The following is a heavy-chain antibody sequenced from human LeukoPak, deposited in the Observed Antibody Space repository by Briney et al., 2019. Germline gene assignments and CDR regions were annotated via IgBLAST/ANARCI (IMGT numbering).Heavy chain of an antibody. J-gene: IGHJ2*01. Sequence: KPSETLSLTCDVSGYSITSGYFWGWIRQPPGKGLEWIGSIYHVGNTFYNPSLKRRVTISLDTSKNHFSLKLASVTAADTAVYYGARSPRWFFDLWGRGTLITVSP. CDR3: ARSPRWFFDL. V-gene: IGHV4-38-2*01. CDR1: GYSITSGYF. CDR2: IYHVGNT.